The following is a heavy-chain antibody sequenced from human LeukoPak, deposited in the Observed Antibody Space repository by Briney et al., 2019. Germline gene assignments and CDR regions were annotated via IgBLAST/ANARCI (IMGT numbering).Heavy chain of an antibody. D-gene: IGHD3-22*01. CDR1: GGSFSGYY. J-gene: IGHJ4*02. CDR2: INHSGST. Sequence: SETLSLTCAVYGGSFSGYYWSWIRQPPGEGLEWIGEINHSGSTNYNPSLKSRVTISVDTSKNQFSLKLSSVTAADTAVYYCARAMIVVVTLDYWGQGTLVTVSS. V-gene: IGHV4-34*01. CDR3: ARAMIVVVTLDY.